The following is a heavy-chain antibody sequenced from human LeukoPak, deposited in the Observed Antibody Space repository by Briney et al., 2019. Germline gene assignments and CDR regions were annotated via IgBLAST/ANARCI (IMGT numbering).Heavy chain of an antibody. D-gene: IGHD2-2*01. V-gene: IGHV1-2*02. CDR2: INLSSGGT. J-gene: IGHJ4*02. Sequence: ASVKVSCKASGYTFTGYYMHWVRQAPGQGLEWMGWINLSSGGTNYAQMFQGRVTMTRDTSISTAYMELSSLRSEDTAVYYCARTPSQRRSSTSRGYFDYWGQGTLVTVSS. CDR1: GYTFTGYY. CDR3: ARTPSQRRSSTSRGYFDY.